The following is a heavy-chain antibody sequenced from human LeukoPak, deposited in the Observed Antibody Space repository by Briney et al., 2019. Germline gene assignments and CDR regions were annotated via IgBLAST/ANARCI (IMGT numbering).Heavy chain of an antibody. Sequence: GSLRLSCAASGFTFSSYWMSWVRQAPGKGLEWVANIKQDGSEKYYVDSVKGRFTISRDNAKNSLYLQMNSLRAEDTAVYYCARDLSFGEPYFDYWGPGTLVTVSS. V-gene: IGHV3-7*01. D-gene: IGHD3-10*01. CDR3: ARDLSFGEPYFDY. J-gene: IGHJ4*02. CDR1: GFTFSSYW. CDR2: IKQDGSEK.